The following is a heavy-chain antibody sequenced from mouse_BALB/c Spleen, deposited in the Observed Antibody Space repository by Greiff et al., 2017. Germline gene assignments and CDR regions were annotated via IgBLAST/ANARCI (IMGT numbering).Heavy chain of an antibody. D-gene: IGHD2-3*01. CDR2: IDPSNSET. J-gene: IGHJ3*01. Sequence: QVQLQQSGPELVRPGASVKMSCKASGYTFTSYWMHWVKQRPGQGLEWIGMIDPSNSETRLNKKFKDKATLNVDKYSNTAYMQLSSLTSEDSAVFYCAREDGYSFAYWGQGTLVTVSA. CDR3: AREDGYSFAY. V-gene: IGHV1S127*01. CDR1: GYTFTSYW.